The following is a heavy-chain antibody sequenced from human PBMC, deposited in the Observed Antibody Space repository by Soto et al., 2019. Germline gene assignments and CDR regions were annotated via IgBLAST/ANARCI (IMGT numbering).Heavy chain of an antibody. D-gene: IGHD7-27*01. CDR1: GDSVSSNSAA. V-gene: IGHV6-1*01. J-gene: IGHJ4*02. CDR2: TYYRSKWYN. Sequence: SQTLSLTCAISGDSVSSNSAAWNWIRRSPSRGLEWLGRTYYRSKWYNDYAVSVKSRITINPDTSKNQFSLQLNSVTPEDTAVYYCARDRTPSGDSDDYYFDYWGQGTLVTVSS. CDR3: ARDRTPSGDSDDYYFDY.